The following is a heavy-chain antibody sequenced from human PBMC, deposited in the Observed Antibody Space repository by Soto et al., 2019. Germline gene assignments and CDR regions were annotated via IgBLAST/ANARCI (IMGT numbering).Heavy chain of an antibody. CDR1: GGSISSGGYS. Sequence: PSETLSLTCAVSGGSISSGGYSWSWIRQPPGKGLEWIGYIYYSGSTNYNPSLKSRVTISVDTSKNQFSLKLSSVTAADTAVYYCARSDGRYWGQGTLVTV. J-gene: IGHJ4*02. CDR3: ARSDGRY. V-gene: IGHV4-61*08. CDR2: IYYSGST.